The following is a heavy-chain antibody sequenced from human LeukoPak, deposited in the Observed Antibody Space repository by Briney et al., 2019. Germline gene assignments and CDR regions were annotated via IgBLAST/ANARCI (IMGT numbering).Heavy chain of an antibody. J-gene: IGHJ4*02. V-gene: IGHV4-59*01. CDR1: GGSIISYY. D-gene: IGHD4-17*01. Sequence: SETLSLTCTVSGGSIISYYWSWIRQPPGKGLEWIGYIYYSGSTNYNPSLKSRVTISVDTSKNQFSLKLSSVTAADTAMYYCARSGAYKSPPAYWGQGSLVTVSS. CDR2: IYYSGST. CDR3: ARSGAYKSPPAY.